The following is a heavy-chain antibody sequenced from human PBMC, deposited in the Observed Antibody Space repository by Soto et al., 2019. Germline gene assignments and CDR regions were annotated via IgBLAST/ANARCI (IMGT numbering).Heavy chain of an antibody. V-gene: IGHV3-48*02. CDR3: ARPHYYDSSGYYSRDYYYYGMDV. CDR2: ISSSSSTI. CDR1: GFTFSSYS. D-gene: IGHD3-22*01. Sequence: GGSLRLSCAASGFTFSSYSMNWVRQAPGKGLEWVSYISSSSSTIYYADSVKGRFTISRDNAKNSLYLQMNSLRDEDTAVYYCARPHYYDSSGYYSRDYYYYGMDVWGQGTTVTVSS. J-gene: IGHJ6*02.